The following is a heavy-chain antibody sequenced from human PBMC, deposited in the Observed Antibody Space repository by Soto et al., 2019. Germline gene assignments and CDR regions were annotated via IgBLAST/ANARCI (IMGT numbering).Heavy chain of an antibody. CDR1: GYTFTDYY. V-gene: IGHV1-2*02. CDR3: ASRDYNY. D-gene: IGHD4-17*01. Sequence: ASVKVSCKASGYTFTDYYMHWVRQAPGQGLEWMGWINPKSGGTNYAQKFQDRVTMTRDTSISTVYMELSRLRSDDTAVYYCASRDYNYWGQGTLVTVSS. J-gene: IGHJ4*02. CDR2: INPKSGGT.